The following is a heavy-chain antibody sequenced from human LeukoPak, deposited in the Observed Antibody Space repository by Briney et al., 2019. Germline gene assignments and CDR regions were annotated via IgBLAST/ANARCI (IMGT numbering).Heavy chain of an antibody. CDR3: ARDYYDSSGFSYADCDI. CDR1: GFTFTSYN. J-gene: IGHJ3*02. CDR2: ISSSSNII. Sequence: GGSLRLSCAASGFTFTSYNMNWVRQAPGKGLEGVSYISSSSNIIYYADSVKGRFTIYRENAKTSLYLQMNSLRDENTAVYYCARDYYDSSGFSYADCDIWGQGTMVTVSS. V-gene: IGHV3-48*02. D-gene: IGHD3-22*01.